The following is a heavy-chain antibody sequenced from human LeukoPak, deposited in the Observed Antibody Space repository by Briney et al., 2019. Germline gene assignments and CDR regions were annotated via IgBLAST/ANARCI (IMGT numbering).Heavy chain of an antibody. CDR3: ARRKYDSSGYAFDM. CDR1: GYTFTTYY. CDR2: INPSSGTT. D-gene: IGHD3-22*01. V-gene: IGHV1-46*01. Sequence: ASVKVFCKTSGYTFTTYYMHWVRQAPGQGLEWMGIINPSSGTTTYAQKFQDRLTMTRDTSTSTVYMELSSLRSEDTAVYYCARRKYDSSGYAFDMWGQGTMVPVSS. J-gene: IGHJ3*02.